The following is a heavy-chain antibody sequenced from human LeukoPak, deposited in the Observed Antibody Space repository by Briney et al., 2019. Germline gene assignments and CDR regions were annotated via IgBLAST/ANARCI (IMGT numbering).Heavy chain of an antibody. D-gene: IGHD6-6*01. CDR2: VYNDGSGT. CDR3: TRESGSSRFFDY. J-gene: IGHJ4*02. Sequence: GGSLRLSCAASGFTFSDHWMHWVRQAPRKGLVWVSRVYNDGSGTSYADFVAGRFTISRDNAKNTVYLQMNGLRADDTAVYFCTRESGSSRFFDYWGQGTPVTVSS. V-gene: IGHV3-74*03. CDR1: GFTFSDHW.